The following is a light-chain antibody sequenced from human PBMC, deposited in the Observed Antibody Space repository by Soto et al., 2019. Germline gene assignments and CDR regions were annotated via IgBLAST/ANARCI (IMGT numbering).Light chain of an antibody. J-gene: IGKJ1*01. CDR2: SVS. V-gene: IGKV3-15*01. Sequence: IVMTQSPATLSVSPGERASLSCRPSQSGNSIYLAWFQQKPGQAPTLLIYSVSTRATGIPARFSGNGSETEFTLIIDNLQSEDYALYYCQQYNKWPPWTFGQGTKVDIK. CDR3: QQYNKWPPWT. CDR1: QSGNSIY.